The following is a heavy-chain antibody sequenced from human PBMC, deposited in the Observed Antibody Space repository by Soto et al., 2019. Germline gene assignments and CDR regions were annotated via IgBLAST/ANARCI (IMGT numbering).Heavy chain of an antibody. V-gene: IGHV3-7*04. D-gene: IGHD1-26*01. Sequence: EVHLVESGGGLVQTGGSLRLSCAIFESTVSRDWMNWVRQAPGKGLEWVAHINQDGSEKYYVDSVKGRFTISRDNAKKSLYLQMNSLSTADTSMYYGSGGVGDAFWGQGTLVTVSS. J-gene: IGHJ4*02. CDR1: ESTVSRDW. CDR2: INQDGSEK. CDR3: SGGVGDAF.